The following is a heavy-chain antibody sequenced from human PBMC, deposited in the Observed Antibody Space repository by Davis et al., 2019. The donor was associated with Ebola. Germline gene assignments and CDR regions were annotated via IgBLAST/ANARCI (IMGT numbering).Heavy chain of an antibody. Sequence: SETLSLTCTVSGGSIRTHYWSWIRQPPGKGLEWIGSAYYRGNTYYKPSLKSRVTISVDTSKNQFSLKLRSVTAADTAVYYCARHVGGSSGWFNYFDSWGQGTLVTVSS. J-gene: IGHJ4*02. D-gene: IGHD6-19*01. V-gene: IGHV4-39*01. CDR2: AYYRGNT. CDR1: GGSIRTHY. CDR3: ARHVGGSSGWFNYFDS.